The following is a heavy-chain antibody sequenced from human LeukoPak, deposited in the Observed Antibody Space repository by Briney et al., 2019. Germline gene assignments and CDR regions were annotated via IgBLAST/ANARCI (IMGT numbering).Heavy chain of an antibody. D-gene: IGHD6-19*01. CDR2: MNPNSGNT. J-gene: IGHJ3*02. CDR1: GGTFSSYA. Sequence: GASVKVTCKASGGTFSSYAISWVRQATGQGLEWMGWMNPNSGNTGYAQKFQGRVTITRNTSISTAYMELSSLRSEDTAVYYCARTYSSGWTEDAFDIWGQGTMVTVSS. V-gene: IGHV1-8*03. CDR3: ARTYSSGWTEDAFDI.